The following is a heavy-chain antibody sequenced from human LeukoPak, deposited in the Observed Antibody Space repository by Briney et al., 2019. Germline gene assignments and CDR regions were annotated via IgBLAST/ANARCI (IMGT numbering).Heavy chain of an antibody. CDR2: INPNSGGT. D-gene: IGHD4-17*01. V-gene: IGHV1-2*02. J-gene: IGHJ6*03. CDR3: ARDRDYCDYRPPPYYYYMDV. CDR1: GYTFTGYY. Sequence: ASVKVSCKASGYTFTGYYMHWVRQAPGQGLEWMGWINPNSGGTNYAQKFQGRVTMPRDTSIRTAYMEVSRLRSDDTAVYYCARDRDYCDYRPPPYYYYMDVWGKGTTVTVSS.